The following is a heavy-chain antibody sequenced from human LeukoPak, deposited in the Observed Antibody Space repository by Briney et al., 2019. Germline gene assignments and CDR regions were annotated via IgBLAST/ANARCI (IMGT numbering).Heavy chain of an antibody. D-gene: IGHD5-24*01. CDR2: ISNDERNK. CDR3: ARPSPPGDGYNPCDY. V-gene: IGHV3-30*03. Sequence: GGSLRLSCAASGFSFSTYSMNWVRQAPGKGLEWVAVISNDERNKYYTDSVKGRFTISRDNSKSTVYLQMNSLRPEDTAMYYCARPSPPGDGYNPCDYWGPGALVIVSS. J-gene: IGHJ4*02. CDR1: GFSFSTYS.